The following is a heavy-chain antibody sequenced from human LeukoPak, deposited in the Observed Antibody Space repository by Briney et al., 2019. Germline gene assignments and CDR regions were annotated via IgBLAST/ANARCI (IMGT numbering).Heavy chain of an antibody. D-gene: IGHD3-9*01. CDR2: INPRGGST. Sequence: ASVKVSCKASGYTFTSYYMHWVRQAPGQGLEWMGIINPRGGSTSYAQKFQGRVTMTRDTSTSTVYMELSSLRSEDTAVYYCASHFGQGRYFVTLDYWGQGTLVTVSS. J-gene: IGHJ4*02. CDR3: ASHFGQGRYFVTLDY. V-gene: IGHV1-46*01. CDR1: GYTFTSYY.